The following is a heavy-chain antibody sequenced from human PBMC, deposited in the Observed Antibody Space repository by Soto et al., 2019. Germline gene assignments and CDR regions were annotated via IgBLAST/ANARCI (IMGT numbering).Heavy chain of an antibody. Sequence: GASVKVSCKASGYTFTSYGISWVRQAPGQGLEWMGWISAYNGNTNYAQKLQGRVTMTTDTSTSTAYMELRSLRSDDTAVYYCARAAKGDYYYYYMDVWGKGTTVTVSS. CDR3: ARAAKGDYYYYYMDV. CDR1: GYTFTSYG. V-gene: IGHV1-18*01. J-gene: IGHJ6*03. CDR2: ISAYNGNT.